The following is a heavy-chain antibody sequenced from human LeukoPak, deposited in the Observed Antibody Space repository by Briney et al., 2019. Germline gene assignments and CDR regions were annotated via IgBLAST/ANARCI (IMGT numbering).Heavy chain of an antibody. D-gene: IGHD2-15*01. J-gene: IGHJ4*02. Sequence: GGSLRLSCAASGFTFSNYWMHWVRQAPGKGLVWVSRINSDGNSISYADSVEGRFTISRDNAKNTLYLQMNSLRVEDTAVYYCAKAVVAATPYYFDYWGQGTLVTVSS. CDR1: GFTFSNYW. V-gene: IGHV3-74*01. CDR2: INSDGNSI. CDR3: AKAVVAATPYYFDY.